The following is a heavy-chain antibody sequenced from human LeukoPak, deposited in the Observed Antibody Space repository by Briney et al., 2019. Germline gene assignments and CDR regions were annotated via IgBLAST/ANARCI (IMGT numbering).Heavy chain of an antibody. CDR1: GGTFSSYA. CDR3: ARRGESSGSPLLYYFDY. Sequence: SVKVSCKASGGTFSSYAISWVRQAPGQGLEWMGGIIPIFGTANYAQKFQGRVTITADESTSTAYMELSSLRSEDAAVYYCARRGESSGSPLLYYFDYWGQGTLVTVSS. D-gene: IGHD1-26*01. CDR2: IIPIFGTA. J-gene: IGHJ4*02. V-gene: IGHV1-69*13.